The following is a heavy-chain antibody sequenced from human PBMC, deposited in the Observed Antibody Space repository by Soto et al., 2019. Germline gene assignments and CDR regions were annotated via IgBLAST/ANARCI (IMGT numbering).Heavy chain of an antibody. CDR1: GGSFSGYY. D-gene: IGHD6-19*01. Sequence: SETLSLTCAVYGGSFSGYYWSWIRQPPGKGLEWIGEINHSGSTNYNPSLKSRVTISVDTSKNQFSLKLSSVTAADTAVYYCARGPRGSGWPLVIGYPYYFDYWGQGTLVTVSS. CDR2: INHSGST. CDR3: ARGPRGSGWPLVIGYPYYFDY. V-gene: IGHV4-34*01. J-gene: IGHJ4*02.